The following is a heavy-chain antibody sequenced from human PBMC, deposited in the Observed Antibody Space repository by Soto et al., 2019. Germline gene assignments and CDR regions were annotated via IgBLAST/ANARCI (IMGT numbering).Heavy chain of an antibody. CDR3: AREIVVAKVGAFDI. Sequence: EASVKVSCKVSGYTFTSYAMHWVRQAPGQRLEWMGWINAGNGNTKYSQKFQGRVTITRDTSASTAYMELSSLRSEDTAVYYCAREIVVAKVGAFDIWGQGTMVT. J-gene: IGHJ3*02. CDR2: INAGNGNT. CDR1: GYTFTSYA. V-gene: IGHV1-3*01. D-gene: IGHD3-22*01.